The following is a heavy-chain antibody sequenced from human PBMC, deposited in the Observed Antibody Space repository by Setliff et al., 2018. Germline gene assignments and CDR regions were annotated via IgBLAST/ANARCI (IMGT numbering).Heavy chain of an antibody. D-gene: IGHD2-2*01. CDR3: ARGPLDFVVVPAAAKFDY. Sequence: PGGSLRLSCAVSGFTFSNYGFHWVRQAPGKGLEWVAAISYDGYDTNYAGSVKGRFTVSRDNSKNTLYLQMNSLRPDDTAVYYCARGPLDFVVVPAAAKFDYWGQGTLVTVSS. J-gene: IGHJ4*02. CDR2: ISYDGYDT. V-gene: IGHV3-30-3*01. CDR1: GFTFSNYG.